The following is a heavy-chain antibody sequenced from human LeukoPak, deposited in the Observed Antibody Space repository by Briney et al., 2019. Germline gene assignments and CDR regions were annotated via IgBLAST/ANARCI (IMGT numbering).Heavy chain of an antibody. CDR1: GFTFRSYA. D-gene: IGHD3-3*02. CDR2: ITGGGNSA. CDR3: AKDGISWQWDC. Sequence: GSFKLFCAASGFTFRSYAMAWVGQAPGKGLEWVSAITGGGNSAYYANSVKGRFTISRDNSKNTVDLEMNNLRGDDTAIYYCAKDGISWQWDCWGHGNLVSVS. J-gene: IGHJ4*01. V-gene: IGHV3-23*01.